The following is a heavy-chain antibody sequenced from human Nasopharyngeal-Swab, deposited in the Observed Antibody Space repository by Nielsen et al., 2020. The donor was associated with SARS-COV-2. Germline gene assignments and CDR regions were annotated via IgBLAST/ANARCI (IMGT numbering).Heavy chain of an antibody. D-gene: IGHD3-10*01. V-gene: IGHV3-23*01. J-gene: IGHJ4*02. CDR1: GFTFSSYA. Sequence: GGSLRLSCAASGFTFSSYAMSWVRQAPGKGLEWVSAISGSGGSTYYADSVKGRFTISRDNSKNTLYLQMNSLSTEDTDVYYCAKAVVPNSMVRGDLFDYWGQGTLVTVSS. CDR3: AKAVVPNSMVRGDLFDY. CDR2: ISGSGGST.